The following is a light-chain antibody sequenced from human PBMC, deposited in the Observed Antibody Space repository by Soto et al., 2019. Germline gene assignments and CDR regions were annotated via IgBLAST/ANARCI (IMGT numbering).Light chain of an antibody. CDR3: QQYGSSPPIT. J-gene: IGKJ5*01. CDR2: GTF. CDR1: QSISSSY. V-gene: IGKV3-20*01. Sequence: EIVLTQSPGTLSLSPGEGASLSCRASQSISSSYLGWYQQKPGQAPRLLIYGTFSRATGIPDRFSGSGSGTDFTLTISRLEPEDFAVYYCQQYGSSPPITFGQGTRLEIK.